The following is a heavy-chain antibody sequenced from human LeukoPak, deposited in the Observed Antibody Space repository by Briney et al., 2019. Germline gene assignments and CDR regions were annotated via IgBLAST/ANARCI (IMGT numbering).Heavy chain of an antibody. D-gene: IGHD2-15*01. CDR1: GDSISSYF. CDR2: FHDSGSA. V-gene: IGHV4-59*01. J-gene: IGHJ5*02. CDR3: ARDSHSVDTATSRGFDP. Sequence: PSETLSLTCTVSGDSISSYFWSWLRQPPGKGLEWIGYFHDSGSANYNPSLKSRITMSVDTSKNQFSLKLRSVTAADTAVYYCARDSHSVDTATSRGFDPWGQGTLVTVSS.